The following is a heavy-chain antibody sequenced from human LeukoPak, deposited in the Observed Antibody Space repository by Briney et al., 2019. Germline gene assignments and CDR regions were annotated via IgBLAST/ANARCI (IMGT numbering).Heavy chain of an antibody. CDR1: GGSISSYY. Sequence: SETLSLTCTVSGGSISSYYWSWIRQPPGKALEWIGYIYYSGSTNYNPSLKSRITISADTSKNQFSLKLSSVTAAETAVYFCARHEGYSYAFAYWGEGTLVTVSS. D-gene: IGHD5-18*01. J-gene: IGHJ4*02. CDR3: ARHEGYSYAFAY. CDR2: IYYSGST. V-gene: IGHV4-59*08.